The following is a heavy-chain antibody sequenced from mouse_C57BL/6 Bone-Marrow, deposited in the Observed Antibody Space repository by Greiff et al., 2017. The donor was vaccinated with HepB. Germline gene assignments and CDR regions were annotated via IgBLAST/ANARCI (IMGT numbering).Heavy chain of an antibody. D-gene: IGHD2-3*01. CDR2: IDPEDGET. CDR1: GFNIKDYY. J-gene: IGHJ4*01. V-gene: IGHV14-2*01. Sequence: EVQLVESGAELVKPGASVKLSCTASGFNIKDYYMHWVKQRTEQGLEWIGRIDPEDGETKYAPKFPGKATITADTSSNTAYLQLSSLTSEDTAVYYCARDGYYEDYYAMDYWGQGTSVTVSS. CDR3: ARDGYYEDYYAMDY.